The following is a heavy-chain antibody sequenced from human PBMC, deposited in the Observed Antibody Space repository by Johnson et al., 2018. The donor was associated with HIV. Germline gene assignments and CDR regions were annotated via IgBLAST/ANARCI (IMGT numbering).Heavy chain of an antibody. D-gene: IGHD3-9*01. CDR2: IKQDGSEK. V-gene: IGHV3-7*01. CDR3: AREIQYFTAFDI. J-gene: IGHJ3*02. Sequence: VQLVESGGGLVQPGGSLRLSCAASGFTFSRYWMSWVRQAPGKGLEWVANIKQDGSEKYYVDSVKGRFTISRDNSKNTLYLQMNSLRAEDTAVYYCAREIQYFTAFDIWGQGTMVTVSS. CDR1: GFTFSRYW.